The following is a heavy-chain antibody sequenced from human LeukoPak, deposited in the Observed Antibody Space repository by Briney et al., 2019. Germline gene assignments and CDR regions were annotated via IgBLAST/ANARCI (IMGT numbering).Heavy chain of an antibody. CDR1: GFTFSSYS. Sequence: PGGSLRLSCAASGFTFSSYSMNWVRQAPGKGLEWVSYISSSGSTIYYADSVKGRFTISRDNAKNSLYLQMNSLRAEDTAVYYCARAGGGSGSYYNPYYYGMDVWGKGTTVTVSS. CDR3: ARAGGGSGSYYNPYYYGMDV. CDR2: ISSSGSTI. D-gene: IGHD3-10*01. V-gene: IGHV3-48*04. J-gene: IGHJ6*04.